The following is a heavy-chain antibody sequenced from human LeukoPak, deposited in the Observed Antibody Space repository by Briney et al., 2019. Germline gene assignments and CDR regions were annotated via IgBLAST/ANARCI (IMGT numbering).Heavy chain of an antibody. V-gene: IGHV3-9*01. CDR1: GFTFDDYA. CDR3: AKGEDSSGYSPFDY. Sequence: PGRSLRLSCAASGFTFDDYAMHWVRQAPGKGLEWVPGISWNSGSIGYADSVKGRFTISRDNAKNSLYLQMNSLRAEDTALYYCAKGEDSSGYSPFDYWGQGTLVTVSS. J-gene: IGHJ4*02. D-gene: IGHD3-22*01. CDR2: ISWNSGSI.